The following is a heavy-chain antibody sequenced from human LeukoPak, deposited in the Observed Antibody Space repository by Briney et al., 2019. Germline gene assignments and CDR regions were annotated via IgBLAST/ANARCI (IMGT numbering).Heavy chain of an antibody. CDR1: GFTFSSYA. CDR2: IKQDGSEK. CDR3: ARHRSGGSQDDAFDI. D-gene: IGHD2-15*01. J-gene: IGHJ3*02. V-gene: IGHV3-7*01. Sequence: GGSLRFSCAASGFTFSSYAMSWVRQAPGKGLEWVADIKQDGSEKYYVDSVKGRFTISRQNAKNSLFLQMNSLRAEDTAVYYCARHRSGGSQDDAFDIWGQGTMVTVSS.